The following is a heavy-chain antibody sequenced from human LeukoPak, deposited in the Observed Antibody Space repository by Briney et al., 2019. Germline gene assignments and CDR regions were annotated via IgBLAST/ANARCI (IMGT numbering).Heavy chain of an antibody. V-gene: IGHV3-7*01. CDR2: IKKDGSEK. D-gene: IGHD5-18*01. Sequence: PGGSLRLSCAASGFTFSSYWMSWVRQAPGKGLEWVANIKKDGSEKYYVDSVKGRFTISRDNAKTSLYLQMNSLRAEDTAVYYCARDLSGVTGYTYGRGIDYGGQGTLVTVSS. J-gene: IGHJ4*02. CDR3: ARDLSGVTGYTYGRGIDY. CDR1: GFTFSSYW.